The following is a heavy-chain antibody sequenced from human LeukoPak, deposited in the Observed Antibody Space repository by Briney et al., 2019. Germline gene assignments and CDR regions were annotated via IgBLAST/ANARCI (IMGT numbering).Heavy chain of an antibody. V-gene: IGHV1-69*05. J-gene: IGHJ4*02. CDR1: GGTFSSYA. CDR3: ARVGGQTGTVFDY. Sequence: ASVKVSCRASGGTFSSYAISWVRQAPGQGLEWMGGIIPIFGTANYAQKFQGRVTITTDESTSTAYMELSSLRSEDTAVYYCARVGGQTGTVFDYWGQGTLVTVSS. CDR2: IIPIFGTA. D-gene: IGHD1-1*01.